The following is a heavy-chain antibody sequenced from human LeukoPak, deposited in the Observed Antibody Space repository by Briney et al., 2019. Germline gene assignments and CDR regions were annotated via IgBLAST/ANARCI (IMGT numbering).Heavy chain of an antibody. D-gene: IGHD2-15*01. CDR2: INPNSGDT. V-gene: IGHV1-2*02. J-gene: IGHJ5*02. CDR3: AREGYCRGDICYHKWFDP. CDR1: GYTFTGYY. Sequence: GASVKVSCKASGYTFTGYYMHWVRQAPGQGLEWMGWINPNSGDTHYAQKFQGRVTMTRDTSISTTYMELIRLRSDDAAVYYCAREGYCRGDICYHKWFDPWGQGTLVTVSS.